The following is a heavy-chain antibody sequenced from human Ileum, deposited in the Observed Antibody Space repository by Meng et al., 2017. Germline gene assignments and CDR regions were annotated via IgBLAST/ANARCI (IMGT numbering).Heavy chain of an antibody. CDR3: TTFYAGY. V-gene: IGHV3-15*04. CDR2: SVGRGGTI. J-gene: IGHJ4*02. D-gene: IGHD3-16*01. CDR1: GDSITNTNW. Sequence: VQLHGSGPGVGQPSGPLSLTCAVSGDSITNTNWWNWVRQAPGQGLEWVGRSVGRGGTIDYATPVKGRFIISRDDSKNTIYLEMNSLRAEDTAVYYCTTFYAGYWGQGTLVTVSS.